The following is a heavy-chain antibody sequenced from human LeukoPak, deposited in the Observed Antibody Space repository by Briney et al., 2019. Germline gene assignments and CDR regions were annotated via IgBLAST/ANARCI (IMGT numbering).Heavy chain of an antibody. CDR1: GFTFSSYA. CDR3: AKLTYDSSGDLDY. Sequence: GGSLRLSCTASGFTFSSYAMSWVRQAPGKGLEWVSVINNSGGSRYSADSVKGRFTFSRDNSKNTLYLQMNSLRAEDTAVYFCAKLTYDSSGDLDYWGQGTPVTVSS. D-gene: IGHD3-22*01. V-gene: IGHV3-23*01. CDR2: INNSGGSR. J-gene: IGHJ4*02.